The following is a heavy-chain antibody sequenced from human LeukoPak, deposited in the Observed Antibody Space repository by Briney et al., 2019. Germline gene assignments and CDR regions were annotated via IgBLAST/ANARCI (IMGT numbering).Heavy chain of an antibody. Sequence: PSETLSLTCTVSGGSISSYYWSWIRQPPGKGLEWIGYIYYSGSTNYNPSLKSRVTISVDTSKNQFSLKLSSVTAADTAVYYCARDLSHGFGDVWGKGTTVTVSS. CDR1: GGSISSYY. D-gene: IGHD3-3*01. V-gene: IGHV4-59*01. CDR2: IYYSGST. CDR3: ARDLSHGFGDV. J-gene: IGHJ6*04.